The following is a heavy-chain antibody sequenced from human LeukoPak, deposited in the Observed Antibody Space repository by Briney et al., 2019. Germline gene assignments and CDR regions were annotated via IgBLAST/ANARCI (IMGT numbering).Heavy chain of an antibody. CDR1: GYRFSSYW. CDR2: IYPDDSDT. D-gene: IGHD6-13*01. J-gene: IGHJ4*02. Sequence: GESLQISCKGSGYRFSSYWIGWVRQMPGKGLEWMGIIYPDDSDTRYSPSFQGQVTISADKSISTAYLQWSSLKASDTAMYYCATGGSSSWYEFDYWGQGTLVTVSS. CDR3: ATGGSSSWYEFDY. V-gene: IGHV5-51*01.